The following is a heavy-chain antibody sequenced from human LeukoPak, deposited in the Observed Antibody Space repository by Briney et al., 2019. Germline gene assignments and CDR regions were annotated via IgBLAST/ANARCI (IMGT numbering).Heavy chain of an antibody. CDR3: ARSCYGSGSYCNWFDP. Sequence: PGGSLRHSCAASGFTFSNYAMSWVRQAPGKGLEWVSAISGSGGSTYYADSVKGRFTISRDNSKNTLYLQMNSLRAEDTAVYYCARSCYGSGSYCNWFDPWGQGTLVTVSS. D-gene: IGHD3-10*01. V-gene: IGHV3-23*01. J-gene: IGHJ5*02. CDR1: GFTFSNYA. CDR2: ISGSGGST.